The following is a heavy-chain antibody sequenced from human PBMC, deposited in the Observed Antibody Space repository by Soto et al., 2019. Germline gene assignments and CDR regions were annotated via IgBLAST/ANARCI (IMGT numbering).Heavy chain of an antibody. Sequence: QPGGSLRLSCAASGFTFSSYWMHWVRQAPGKGLVWVSRINSDGSNTNYADSVKGRFTISRDNAKNTLYLQMNSLRAEDTAVYYCARERGGYCSSTTCSRAFDIWGQGTMVTVSS. J-gene: IGHJ3*02. V-gene: IGHV3-74*01. D-gene: IGHD2-2*01. CDR1: GFTFSSYW. CDR3: ARERGGYCSSTTCSRAFDI. CDR2: INSDGSNT.